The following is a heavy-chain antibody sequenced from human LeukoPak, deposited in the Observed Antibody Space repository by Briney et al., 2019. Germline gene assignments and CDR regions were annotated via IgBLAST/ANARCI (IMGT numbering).Heavy chain of an antibody. CDR1: GFIFGGYT. Sequence: GGSLRLSCAGSGFIFGGYTMNWVRQAPGKGLEWLSYISASGGNTFYADSVKGRFTISRDNAKNTLYLQMNSLRAEDTAVYYCAKGGYTSNLYYFDYWGQGTLVTVSS. CDR3: AKGGYTSNLYYFDY. CDR2: ISASGGNT. D-gene: IGHD5-12*01. J-gene: IGHJ4*02. V-gene: IGHV3-23*01.